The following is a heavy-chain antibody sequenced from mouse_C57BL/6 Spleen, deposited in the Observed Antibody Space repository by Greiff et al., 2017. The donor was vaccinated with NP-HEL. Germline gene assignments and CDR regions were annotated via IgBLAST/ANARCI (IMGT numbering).Heavy chain of an antibody. Sequence: EVKLQESGGGLVQPGGSMKLSCAASGFTFSDAWMDWVRPSPEQGLEWVAEIRNKANNHATYYAESVKGRFTISRDDSKSSVYLQMNSLRAEDTGIYYCTRGRLYSNYVFFDYWGQGTTLTVSS. D-gene: IGHD2-5*01. J-gene: IGHJ2*01. CDR2: IRNKANNHAT. V-gene: IGHV6-6*01. CDR3: TRGRLYSNYVFFDY. CDR1: GFTFSDAW.